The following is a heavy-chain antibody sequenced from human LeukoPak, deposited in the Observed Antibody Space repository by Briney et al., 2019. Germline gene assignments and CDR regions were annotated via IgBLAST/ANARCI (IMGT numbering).Heavy chain of an antibody. D-gene: IGHD6-13*01. J-gene: IGHJ4*02. CDR3: TTVYSSSWYSVGY. V-gene: IGHV3-15*01. CDR1: GFTFSSYW. Sequence: GGSLRLSCAASGFTFSSYWMSWVRQAPGKGLEWVGRIKSKTDGGTTDYAAPVKGRFTISRDDSKNTLYLQMNCLKTEDTAVYYCTTVYSSSWYSVGYWGQGTLVTVSS. CDR2: IKSKTDGGTT.